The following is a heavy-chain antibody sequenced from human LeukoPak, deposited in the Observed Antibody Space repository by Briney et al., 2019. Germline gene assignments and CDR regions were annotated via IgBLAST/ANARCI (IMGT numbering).Heavy chain of an antibody. Sequence: SETLSLTCTVSGGSISSSSYYWGWIRQPPGKGLEWIGSIYYSGSTYYNPSLKSRVTISVDTSKNQFSLKLSSVTAADTAVYYCARRITIFQTWWRGEPTPFDYWGQGTLVTVSS. J-gene: IGHJ4*02. CDR1: GGSISSSSYY. V-gene: IGHV4-39*01. CDR2: IYYSGST. CDR3: ARRITIFQTWWRGEPTPFDY. D-gene: IGHD3-9*01.